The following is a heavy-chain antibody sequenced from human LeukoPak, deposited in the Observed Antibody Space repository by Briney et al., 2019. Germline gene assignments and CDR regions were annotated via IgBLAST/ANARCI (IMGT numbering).Heavy chain of an antibody. CDR3: AKDKTTMVRGVSPIDC. Sequence: PGGSLRLSCAASGFTFSSYAMSWVRQAPGKGLEWVSAISGSGGTTYYADSVKGRFTISRGNSKNTLYLQVNSLRADDTAVYYCAKDKTTMVRGVSPIDCWGQGTLVTVSS. CDR2: ISGSGGTT. CDR1: GFTFSSYA. V-gene: IGHV3-23*01. J-gene: IGHJ4*02. D-gene: IGHD3-10*01.